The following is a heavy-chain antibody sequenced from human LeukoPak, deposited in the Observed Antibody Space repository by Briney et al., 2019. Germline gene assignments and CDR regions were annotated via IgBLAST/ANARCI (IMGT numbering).Heavy chain of an antibody. J-gene: IGHJ4*02. Sequence: GASVKVSCTASGGTFSSYAISWVRQAPGQGLEWMGWVNPTSGGTNYAQKFQGRVTMTRDTSISTAYMELSRLRSDDTAVYYCARVVVRDANNYKDYWGQGTLVTVSS. D-gene: IGHD5-24*01. CDR3: ARVVVRDANNYKDY. V-gene: IGHV1-2*02. CDR1: GGTFSSYA. CDR2: VNPTSGGT.